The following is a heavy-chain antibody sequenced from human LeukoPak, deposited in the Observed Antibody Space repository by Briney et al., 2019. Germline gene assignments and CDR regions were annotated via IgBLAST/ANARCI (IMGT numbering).Heavy chain of an antibody. V-gene: IGHV1-46*01. J-gene: IGHJ4*02. CDR2: IYPRDGST. CDR1: GYTFTSNY. CDR3: ARDQEGFDY. Sequence: ASVKVSCKASGYTFTSNYIHWVRQAPGQGLEWMGMIYPRDGSTSYAQKFQGRVTVTRDTSTSTVHMELSGLGSEDTAVYYCARDQEGFDYWGQGTLVTVSS.